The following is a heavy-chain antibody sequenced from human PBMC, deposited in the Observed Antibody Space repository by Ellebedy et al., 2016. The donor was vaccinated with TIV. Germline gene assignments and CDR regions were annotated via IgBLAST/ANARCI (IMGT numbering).Heavy chain of an antibody. Sequence: MPSETLSLTCTFSGDSISNYYWSWIRQPPGKGLEWIGYIYYSGSANYNPSLKSRVTISLDTPRKQLSLRLTSVTAADAAVYYYASGPNHYFFDYWGQGTLVTVSS. V-gene: IGHV4-59*01. CDR2: IYYSGSA. J-gene: IGHJ4*02. CDR3: ASGPNHYFFDY. D-gene: IGHD3-10*01. CDR1: GDSISNYY.